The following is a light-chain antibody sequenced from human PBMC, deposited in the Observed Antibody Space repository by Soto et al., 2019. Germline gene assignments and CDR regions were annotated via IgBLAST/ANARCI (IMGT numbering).Light chain of an antibody. V-gene: IGKV3-11*01. J-gene: IGKJ4*01. CDR1: QSVTKY. Sequence: EIVLTQSPATVSLSPGESATLSCRASQSVTKYLAWYQHKPGRAPRLLIYDTSNRATGIPARFTGSGSGTDFTLTTSSLEPEDSAMYYCQQRYSWLTFGGGTKVDIK. CDR3: QQRYSWLT. CDR2: DTS.